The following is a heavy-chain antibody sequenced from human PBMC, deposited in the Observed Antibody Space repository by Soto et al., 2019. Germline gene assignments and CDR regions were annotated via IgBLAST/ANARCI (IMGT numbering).Heavy chain of an antibody. Sequence: GGSLRLSCPASGITLSSYAMRWVRPAPGKGPEWVSGISASGGSTSYADSVKGRFTISRDNSKNTLYLQMNSLRADDTAVYHCAKGQNSGTYRFYFDYWGQGALVTVSS. CDR2: ISASGGST. J-gene: IGHJ4*02. CDR3: AKGQNSGTYRFYFDY. V-gene: IGHV3-23*01. CDR1: GITLSSYA. D-gene: IGHD1-26*01.